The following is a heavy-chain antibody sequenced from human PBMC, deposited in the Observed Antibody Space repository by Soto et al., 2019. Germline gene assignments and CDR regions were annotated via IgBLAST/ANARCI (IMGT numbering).Heavy chain of an antibody. CDR1: GFTFSIYA. D-gene: IGHD3-16*01. CDR2: ISGSGGST. Sequence: GLVRLCWSSSGFTFSIYAMSLVHPAPGKVLDWVAAISGSGGSTYYADSVKCRFTISRDNAKNTLYLQMNRLRADDTAVYYCANAWGSHDPFDYWGQGTLVTVSS. CDR3: ANAWGSHDPFDY. V-gene: IGHV3-23*01. J-gene: IGHJ4*02.